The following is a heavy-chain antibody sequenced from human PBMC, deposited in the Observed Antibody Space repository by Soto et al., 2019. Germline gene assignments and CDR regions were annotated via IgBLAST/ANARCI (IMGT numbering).Heavy chain of an antibody. Sequence: QVQLVQSGAEVKKPGASVKVSCKASGYTFSTYYMSGVRQAPGQGLEWVGMINPSDDNTSYAQKFQGRVTMTKDTSASTVYLELRNLRFEDTAVYFCARDETTTVVTRFDYWGQGSLVTVSS. CDR3: ARDETTTVVTRFDY. J-gene: IGHJ4*02. CDR1: GYTFSTYY. D-gene: IGHD3-22*01. CDR2: INPSDDNT. V-gene: IGHV1-46*01.